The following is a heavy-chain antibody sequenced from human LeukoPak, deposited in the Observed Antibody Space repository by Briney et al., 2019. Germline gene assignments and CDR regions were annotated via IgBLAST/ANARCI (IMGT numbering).Heavy chain of an antibody. J-gene: IGHJ4*02. Sequence: GASVKVSCKASGYTFTGYYMHWVRQAPGQGLEWMGWINPNSGGTNYAQKFQGRVTMTRDTSISTAYMELSRLRSDDTAVYYCATSIMITFGGVTDYWGQGTLVTVSS. CDR2: INPNSGGT. CDR1: GYTFTGYY. V-gene: IGHV1-2*02. D-gene: IGHD3-16*01. CDR3: ATSIMITFGGVTDY.